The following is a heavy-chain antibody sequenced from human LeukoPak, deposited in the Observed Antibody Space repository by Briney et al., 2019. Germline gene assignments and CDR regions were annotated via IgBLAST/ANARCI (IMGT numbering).Heavy chain of an antibody. V-gene: IGHV1-69*04. D-gene: IGHD3-10*01. CDR3: ARWEDNYLYAFDI. J-gene: IGHJ3*02. CDR1: GGTFSNCA. Sequence: ASVKVSCKASGGTFSNCAINWVRQAPGQGLEWMGRIVPILDIANYAQEFQGRVTMTADKSTSTAYMELSSLRSEDTAVYYCARWEDNYLYAFDIWGQGTMVTVSS. CDR2: IVPILDIA.